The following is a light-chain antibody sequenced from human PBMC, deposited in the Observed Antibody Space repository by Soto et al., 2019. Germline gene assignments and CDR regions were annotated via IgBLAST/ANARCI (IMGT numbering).Light chain of an antibody. CDR3: QQYNNWPPDRT. V-gene: IGKV3-15*01. J-gene: IGKJ1*01. CDR1: QSVRSN. CDR2: GAS. Sequence: EIVMTQSPATLSVSPGERATLSCRASQSVRSNLAWYQQKPGQAPRLLIYGASTRATAIPARFSGSGSGTDFTLPISSLHSEDFAIYCCQQYNNWPPDRTFGQGTKVEIK.